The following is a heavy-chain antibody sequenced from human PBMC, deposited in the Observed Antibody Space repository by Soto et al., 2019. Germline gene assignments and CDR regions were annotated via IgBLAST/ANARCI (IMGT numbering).Heavy chain of an antibody. CDR1: GFSLRTSEVG. V-gene: IGHV2-5*02. CDR2: IYWDDDK. CDR3: AHRFDWYYFNF. D-gene: IGHD3-9*01. J-gene: IGHJ4*02. Sequence: QITLKESGPTLVKPTQTLTLTCTFSGFSLRTSEVGVGWIRQPPGKALEWLALIYWDDDKRYSPSLKSRLTINKDTSKNQVVLTMTNMDPVDTATYYCAHRFDWYYFNFWGPGTLVTVSS.